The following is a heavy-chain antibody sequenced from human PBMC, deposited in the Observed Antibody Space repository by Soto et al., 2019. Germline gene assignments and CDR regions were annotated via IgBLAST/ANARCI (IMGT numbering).Heavy chain of an antibody. J-gene: IGHJ4*02. V-gene: IGHV3-74*01. D-gene: IGHD3-22*01. CDR1: GFTFSSYW. CDR3: ARPRYDGSGTPFDH. Sequence: EVQLVESGGALVQPGGSLRLSCAASGFTFSSYWMHWVRQAPGKGLVWVSRINGDGSTTTYADSVKGRFIISRDNAKNMLYLQMNSLTAEDTAVYYCARPRYDGSGTPFDHWGQGTLVTDSS. CDR2: INGDGSTT.